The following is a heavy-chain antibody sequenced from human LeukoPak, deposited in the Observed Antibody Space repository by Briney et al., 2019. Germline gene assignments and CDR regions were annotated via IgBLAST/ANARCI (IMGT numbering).Heavy chain of an antibody. CDR1: GGSISSSSYY. CDR3: ARTAYSSGVNMDY. CDR2: IYYSGST. J-gene: IGHJ4*02. Sequence: PSETLSLTCTVSGGSISSSSYYWGWIRQPPGKGLEWIGSIYYSGSTYYNPSLKSRVTISVDTSKNQFSLKLSSVTAADTAVYYCARTAYSSGVNMDYWGQGTLVTVSS. D-gene: IGHD6-19*01. V-gene: IGHV4-39*01.